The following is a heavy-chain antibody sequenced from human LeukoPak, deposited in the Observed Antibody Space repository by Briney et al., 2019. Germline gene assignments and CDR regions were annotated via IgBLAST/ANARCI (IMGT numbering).Heavy chain of an antibody. D-gene: IGHD1-26*01. CDR1: GFTFSNYA. CDR2: ISGSGTYT. CDR3: AKISGIYYVDY. Sequence: PGGSLRLSCAASGFTFSNYAMSWVRQAPGKGLEWVSAISGSGTYTYYADSVKGRFTISRDNSRNTLHLQMNSLRAEDTAVYYCAKISGIYYVDYWGQGTLVTVSS. J-gene: IGHJ4*02. V-gene: IGHV3-23*01.